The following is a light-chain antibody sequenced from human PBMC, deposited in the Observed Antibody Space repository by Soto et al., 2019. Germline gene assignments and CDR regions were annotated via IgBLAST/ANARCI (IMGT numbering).Light chain of an antibody. V-gene: IGLV3-1*01. CDR1: KLGDKY. Sequence: SYELTQPPSVSVSPGQTASITCSGDKLGDKYACWYQQRPGQSPVLVIYQDRKRPSGIPERFSGSNSGNTATLTISGTQAMDEADYYCLAWDSSTVVFGGGTKLIVL. J-gene: IGLJ3*02. CDR3: LAWDSSTVV. CDR2: QDR.